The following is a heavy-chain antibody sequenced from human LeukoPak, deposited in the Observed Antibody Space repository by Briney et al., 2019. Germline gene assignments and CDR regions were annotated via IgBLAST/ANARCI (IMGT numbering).Heavy chain of an antibody. CDR2: IYYSGST. J-gene: IGHJ4*02. CDR3: ARAQGRIAVASFDY. D-gene: IGHD6-19*01. Sequence: SETLSLTCTVSGGSISSYYWSWIRQPPGKGLEWIGDIYYSGSTNYNPSLKSRVTISEDTSKNQLSLKLSSVTAADTAVYYCARAQGRIAVASFDYWGQGTLVTVSS. V-gene: IGHV4-59*01. CDR1: GGSISSYY.